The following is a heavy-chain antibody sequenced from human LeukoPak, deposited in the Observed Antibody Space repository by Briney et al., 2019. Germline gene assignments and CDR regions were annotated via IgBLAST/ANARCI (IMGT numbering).Heavy chain of an antibody. CDR1: GGSISSGNW. V-gene: IGHV4-4*02. Sequence: SETLSLTCAVSGGSISSGNWWSWLRQPPGKGLEWIGEIYHSGSTNHNPSLKSRVTMSVDKSKNQFSLKLSSLTAADTAVYYCARVTDYGAGSYSLRFDYWGQGTLVTVSS. CDR2: IYHSGST. CDR3: ARVTDYGAGSYSLRFDY. D-gene: IGHD3-10*01. J-gene: IGHJ4*02.